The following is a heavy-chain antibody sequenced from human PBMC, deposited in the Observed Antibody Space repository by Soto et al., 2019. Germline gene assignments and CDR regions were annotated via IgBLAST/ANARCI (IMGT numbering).Heavy chain of an antibody. D-gene: IGHD3-16*01. CDR1: GFSFSNNG. Sequence: QVQLVESGGGVVQLGRSLRLSCAASGFSFSNNGMHWVRQAPGKGLEWVAIISYDGSKKFYADSVKGRFTISRDNSKNTLYLQMHSLRVEETAVYYCAKDRVESGLGEIDYWGQGTLVTVSS. CDR2: ISYDGSKK. V-gene: IGHV3-30*18. J-gene: IGHJ4*02. CDR3: AKDRVESGLGEIDY.